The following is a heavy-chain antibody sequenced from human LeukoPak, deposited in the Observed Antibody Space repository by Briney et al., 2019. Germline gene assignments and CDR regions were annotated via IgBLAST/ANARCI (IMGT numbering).Heavy chain of an antibody. CDR3: AKGIALRTAFDY. D-gene: IGHD4-17*01. CDR1: GFTLNNYA. V-gene: IGHV3-23*01. CDR2: VSPSGRST. Sequence: AGGSLRLSCVPSGFTLNNYAMSWVRQAPGKGLEWISHVSPSGRSTYYADSVRGRFTVSRDNSKNTLYLQMNSLRAEDTAVYYCAKGIALRTAFDYWGQGTLVTVSS. J-gene: IGHJ4*02.